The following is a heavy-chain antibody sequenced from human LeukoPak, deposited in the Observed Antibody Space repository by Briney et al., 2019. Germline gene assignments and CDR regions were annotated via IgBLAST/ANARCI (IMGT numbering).Heavy chain of an antibody. V-gene: IGHV3-74*01. CDR2: MSGDGSST. Sequence: GGSLRLSCAASGFTFSSYSMNWVRQAPGKGLEWVSRMSGDGSSTNYADSVKGRFTISRDNAKNTLYLQMNSLRVEDTAVYYCARALSNTVRGVGDYWGQGTLVTVSS. J-gene: IGHJ4*02. CDR1: GFTFSSYS. D-gene: IGHD3-10*01. CDR3: ARALSNTVRGVGDY.